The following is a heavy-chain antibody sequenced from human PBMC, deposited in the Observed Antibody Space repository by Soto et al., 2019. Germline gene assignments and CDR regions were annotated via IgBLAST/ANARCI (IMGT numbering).Heavy chain of an antibody. CDR2: INPNSGGT. J-gene: IGHJ5*02. Sequence: ASVKVSCKASGYTFTGYYMHWVRQAPGQGLEWMGWINPNSGGTNYAQKFQGRVTMTRDTSISTAYMELSRLRSDDTAVYYCARAKGFLEGHNWFDPWGQGTLVPVSS. V-gene: IGHV1-2*02. D-gene: IGHD3-3*01. CDR1: GYTFTGYY. CDR3: ARAKGFLEGHNWFDP.